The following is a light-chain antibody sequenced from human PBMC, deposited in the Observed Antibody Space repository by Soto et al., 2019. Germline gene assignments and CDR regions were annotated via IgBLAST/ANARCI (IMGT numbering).Light chain of an antibody. CDR1: QSVSSSY. J-gene: IGKJ5*01. Sequence: EIVLTHSPGTLSLSPGERATLSFSASQSVSSSYLAWYQQKPGQAPRLLIYDASNRATGIPARFSGSGSGTDFTLTISSLEPEDFTVYYCHQYSRSPPTFGQGTRLEIK. V-gene: IGKV3-20*01. CDR3: HQYSRSPPT. CDR2: DAS.